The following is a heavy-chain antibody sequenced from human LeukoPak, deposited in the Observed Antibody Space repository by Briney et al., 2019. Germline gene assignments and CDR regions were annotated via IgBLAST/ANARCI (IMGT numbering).Heavy chain of an antibody. CDR3: ARVGYDFWSGYDAFDI. V-gene: IGHV4-34*01. D-gene: IGHD3-3*01. CDR2: INHSGST. J-gene: IGHJ3*02. CDR1: GGSFSGYY. Sequence: PSETLSLTCAVYGGSFSGYYWSWIRQPPGKGLEWIGEINHSGSTNYNPSLKSRVTISVDTSKNQFSLKLSSVTAADTAVYYCARVGYDFWSGYDAFDIWGQGTMVTVSS.